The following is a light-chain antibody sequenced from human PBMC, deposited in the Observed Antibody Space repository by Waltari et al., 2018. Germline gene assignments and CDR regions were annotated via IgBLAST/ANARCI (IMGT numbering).Light chain of an antibody. J-gene: IGKJ4*01. CDR3: QQSYSTPLT. V-gene: IGKV1-39*01. CDR1: QSISSY. Sequence: DIQMTQSPSSLSASVGDRVTITCRASQSISSYLNWYQQKPGKAPKRLIYAASSLQSGVPSRFSGSGSGTDFTLTISSLQPEDFATYYCQQSYSTPLTFGGGTKV. CDR2: AAS.